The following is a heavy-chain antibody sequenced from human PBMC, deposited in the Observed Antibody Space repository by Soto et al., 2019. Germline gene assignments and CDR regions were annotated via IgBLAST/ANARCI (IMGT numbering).Heavy chain of an antibody. J-gene: IGHJ4*02. V-gene: IGHV3-30*04. CDR1: GFTFSSYA. D-gene: IGHD6-13*01. CDR3: ARAGSSWYGDY. Sequence: GGSLRLSCAASGFTFSSYAMHWVRQAPGKGLEWVAVISYDGSNKYYADSVKGRFTISRDNSKNTLYLQMNSLRAEDTAVYYCARAGSSWYGDYWGQGTLVTVSS. CDR2: ISYDGSNK.